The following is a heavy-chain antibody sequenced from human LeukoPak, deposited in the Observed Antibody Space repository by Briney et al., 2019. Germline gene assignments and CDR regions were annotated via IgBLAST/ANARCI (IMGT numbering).Heavy chain of an antibody. CDR1: GFTFRRYA. CDR3: AKDRHYASSGANDY. V-gene: IGHV3-23*01. CDR2: MSGSGWST. J-gene: IGHJ4*02. D-gene: IGHD3-22*01. Sequence: GESLRLSCAVWGFTFRRYAMRGVRQAPGKGGEGVSGMSGSGWSTYYADCVKGGITSSRDNTKNTVYLQMNSVRAEDTAVYYCAKDRHYASSGANDYWGQGTLVTVSS.